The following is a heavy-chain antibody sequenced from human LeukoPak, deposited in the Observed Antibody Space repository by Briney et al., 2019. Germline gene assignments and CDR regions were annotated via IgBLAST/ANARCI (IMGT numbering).Heavy chain of an antibody. V-gene: IGHV4-59*08. CDR1: GGSINGYY. CDR2: IYYSGST. J-gene: IGHJ5*02. Sequence: SETLSLTCAVSGGSINGYYWSWIRQPPGKGLEWIGHIYYSGSTNYNPSLKSRVTISVDTSKNQFSLKLSSVTAADTAVYYCARQRGRTWFDPWGQGTLVTVSS. CDR3: ARQRGRTWFDP.